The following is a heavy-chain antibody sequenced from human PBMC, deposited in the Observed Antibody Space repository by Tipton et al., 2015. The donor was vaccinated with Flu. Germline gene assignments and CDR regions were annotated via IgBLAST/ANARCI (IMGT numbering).Heavy chain of an antibody. D-gene: IGHD3-10*01. V-gene: IGHV4-38-2*01. CDR1: GDSISSRYY. CDR2: IHHSGNT. Sequence: TLSLTCAVSGDSISSRYYWGWIRQPPGRGLEWIGNIHHSGNTYYNPSLKSRVTISVDTSKNQFSLKLRSVTAADTAVYYCVRLTYYYGSGTSDFWGQGTLVTVSS. J-gene: IGHJ4*02. CDR3: VRLTYYYGSGTSDF.